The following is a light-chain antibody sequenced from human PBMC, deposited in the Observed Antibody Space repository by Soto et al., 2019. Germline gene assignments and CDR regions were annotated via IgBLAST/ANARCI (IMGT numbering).Light chain of an antibody. J-gene: IGLJ7*01. CDR2: DND. Sequence: QLVLTQPPSVSAAPGQRVIISCSGSSTNIGDNYVSWYQHLPGTAPKLVVYDNDRRPSELPGRFSGSKSGTSATLVITGLQTGDEADYYCGTWDDSLVSYVFGAGTQLTVL. V-gene: IGLV1-51*01. CDR3: GTWDDSLVSYV. CDR1: STNIGDNY.